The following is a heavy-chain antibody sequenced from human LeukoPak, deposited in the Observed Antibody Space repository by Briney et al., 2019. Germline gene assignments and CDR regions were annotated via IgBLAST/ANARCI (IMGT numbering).Heavy chain of an antibody. J-gene: IGHJ6*02. D-gene: IGHD6-19*01. V-gene: IGHV1-69*04. CDR3: ARDHRSSGWDRGPYYYGMDV. CDR1: GGSFNSYV. CDR2: IIPILNVA. Sequence: SVKVSCRASGGSFNSYVITWVRQAPGQGLEWMGRIIPILNVANYAQKFQGRVTMTRNTSISTAYMELSSLRSEDTAVYYCARDHRSSGWDRGPYYYGMDVWGQGTTVTVSS.